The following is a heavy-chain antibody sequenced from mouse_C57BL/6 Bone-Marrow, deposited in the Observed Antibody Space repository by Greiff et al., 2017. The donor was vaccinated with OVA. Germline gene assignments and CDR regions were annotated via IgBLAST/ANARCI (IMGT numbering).Heavy chain of an antibody. CDR2: INPNYGTT. D-gene: IGHD1-1*01. V-gene: IGHV1-39*01. Sequence: VQLQQSGPELVKPGASVKISCKASGYSFTDYNMNWVKQSNGKSLEWIGVINPNYGTTSYNQKFKGKATLTVDQSSSTAYMQLNSLTSEDSAVYFCAGHYYGSYWYCDVWGTGTTVTVSS. J-gene: IGHJ1*03. CDR1: GYSFTDYN. CDR3: AGHYYGSYWYCDV.